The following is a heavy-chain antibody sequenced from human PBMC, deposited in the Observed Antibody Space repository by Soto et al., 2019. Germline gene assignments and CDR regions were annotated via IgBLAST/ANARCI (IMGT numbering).Heavy chain of an antibody. CDR2: ISSTTNYI. V-gene: IGHV3-21*01. CDR3: ARESEDLTSNFDY. J-gene: IGHJ4*02. CDR1: GFTFTRYS. Sequence: PGGSLRLSCAASGFTFTRYSMNWVRQAPGKGLEWVSSISSTTNYIYYADSMKGRFTVSRDNAKNSVYLEMNSLSAEDTALYYCARESEDLTSNFDYWGQGTLVPVSS.